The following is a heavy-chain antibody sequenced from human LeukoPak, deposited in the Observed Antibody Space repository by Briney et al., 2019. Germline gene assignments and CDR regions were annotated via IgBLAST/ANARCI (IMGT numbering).Heavy chain of an antibody. CDR3: AREDASYGRDYGMDV. Sequence: ASVKVSCKASGYTFTSYWIQWVRQAPGQGLEWMGLINPNDGSTTYTHKFQGRVTITADESTSTAYMELSSLRSEDTAVYYCAREDASYGRDYGMDVWGQGTTVTVSS. CDR1: GYTFTSYW. D-gene: IGHD5-18*01. CDR2: INPNDGST. J-gene: IGHJ6*02. V-gene: IGHV1-46*01.